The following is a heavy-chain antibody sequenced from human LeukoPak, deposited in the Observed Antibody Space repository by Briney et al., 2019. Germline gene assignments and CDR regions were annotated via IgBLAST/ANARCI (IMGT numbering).Heavy chain of an antibody. CDR3: ARVRIAAAGYFDY. V-gene: IGHV3-74*01. D-gene: IGHD6-13*01. J-gene: IGHJ4*02. Sequence: GGSLRLSCAASGFTFSGYYMFWVRQVPGKGLMWVSHINGVGTQTTYADSVKGRFTISRDNSKNTLYLQMNSLRAEDTAVYYCARVRIAAAGYFDYWGQGTLVTVSS. CDR1: GFTFSGYY. CDR2: INGVGTQT.